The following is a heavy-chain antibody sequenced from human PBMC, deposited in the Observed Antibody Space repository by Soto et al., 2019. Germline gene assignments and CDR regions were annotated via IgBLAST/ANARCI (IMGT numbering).Heavy chain of an antibody. CDR2: ISGSGGST. Sequence: GGSLRLSCAASGFTFSSYAMSWVRQAPGKGLEWVSAISGSGGSTYYADSVKGRFTISRDNSKNTLYLQMNSLRAEDTAVYYCAKDRKVLTAQPYNRFDPWGQGTLVTVSS. J-gene: IGHJ5*02. CDR3: AKDRKVLTAQPYNRFDP. CDR1: GFTFSSYA. D-gene: IGHD2-2*01. V-gene: IGHV3-23*01.